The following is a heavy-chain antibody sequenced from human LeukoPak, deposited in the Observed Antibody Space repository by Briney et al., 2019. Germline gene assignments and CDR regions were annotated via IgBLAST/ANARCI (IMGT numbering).Heavy chain of an antibody. CDR2: INPNSGGT. Sequence: AASVKVSCKASGYTFTGYYMHWVRQAPGQGLEWMGWINPNSGGTNSAQKFQGRVTMTRDTSISTAYMELSRLRYDDTAVYYCARALNYNLGSWGQGTLVTVSS. D-gene: IGHD5-24*01. J-gene: IGHJ4*02. CDR3: ARALNYNLGS. V-gene: IGHV1-2*02. CDR1: GYTFTGYY.